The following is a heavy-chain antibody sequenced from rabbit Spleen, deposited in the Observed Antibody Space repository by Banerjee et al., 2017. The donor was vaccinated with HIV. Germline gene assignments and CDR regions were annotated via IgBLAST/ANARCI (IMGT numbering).Heavy chain of an antibody. CDR2: IYTGNGKN. CDR3: ARDSGSNPYIDVYFNL. CDR1: GFSFSNGYD. Sequence: QEQLVESGGGLVQPGASLTLTCTASGFSFSNGYDISWVRQAPGKGLEWIGFIYTGNGKNYYASWAKGRFTISKTSSTTVTLQVTSLTAADTATYFCARDSGSNPYIDVYFNLWGQGTLVTVS. J-gene: IGHJ4*01. D-gene: IGHD4-2*01. V-gene: IGHV1S45*01.